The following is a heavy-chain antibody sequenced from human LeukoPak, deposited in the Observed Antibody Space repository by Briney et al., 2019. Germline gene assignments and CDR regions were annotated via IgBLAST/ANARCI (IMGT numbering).Heavy chain of an antibody. Sequence: SETLSLTCTVSGGSISIFYWSWIRQPPGKGLEWIGRIYTSGTTNYHPSLKSRVTLSVDTSKNQFSLKLTSVTAADTAVYYRARGTTSRRGFDPWGQGTLVTVSS. V-gene: IGHV4-4*07. CDR1: GGSISIFY. J-gene: IGHJ5*02. CDR3: ARGTTSRRGFDP. D-gene: IGHD2-2*01. CDR2: IYTSGTT.